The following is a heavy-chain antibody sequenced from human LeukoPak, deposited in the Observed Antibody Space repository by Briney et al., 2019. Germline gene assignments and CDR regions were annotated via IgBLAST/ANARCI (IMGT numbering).Heavy chain of an antibody. CDR3: ARDLYYDSSGYGAFDI. CDR1: GFTVSSNY. CDR2: ISSSSSYI. Sequence: GGSLRLSCAASGFTVSSNYMSWVRQAPGKGLEWVSSISSSSSYIYYADSVKGRFTISRDNAKNSLYLQMNSLRAEDTAVYYCARDLYYDSSGYGAFDIWGQGTMVTVSS. V-gene: IGHV3-21*01. J-gene: IGHJ3*02. D-gene: IGHD3-22*01.